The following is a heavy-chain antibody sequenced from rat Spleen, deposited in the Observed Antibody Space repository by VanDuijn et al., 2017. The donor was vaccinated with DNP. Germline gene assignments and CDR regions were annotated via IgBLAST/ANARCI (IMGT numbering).Heavy chain of an antibody. J-gene: IGHJ3*01. V-gene: IGHV4-2*01. D-gene: IGHD1-11*01. CDR3: TTRGDASDNWFAY. CDR1: GFNFNDYW. Sequence: EVKLVESGGGLVQPGRSLKLSCAASGFNFNDYWMGWVRQAPGKGLEWIGEINEGSSIINYTPSLNDKFIISRDNAQNTLYLQMSKLGSDDTAIYYCTTRGDASDNWFAYWGQGTLVTVSS. CDR2: INEGSSII.